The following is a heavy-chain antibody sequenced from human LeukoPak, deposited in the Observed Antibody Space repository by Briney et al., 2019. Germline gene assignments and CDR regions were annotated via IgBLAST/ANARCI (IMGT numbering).Heavy chain of an antibody. CDR2: IKQDGSEK. Sequence: GGSLRLSCAASGFTFSSYWMSWVRQAPGKGLEWVANIKQDGSEKYYVDSVKGRFTISRDNAKNSLYLQMNSLRAEDTAVYYCARARDSGYDYLLGDFDYWGQGTLVTVSS. J-gene: IGHJ4*02. CDR3: ARARDSGYDYLLGDFDY. CDR1: GFTFSSYW. V-gene: IGHV3-7*01. D-gene: IGHD5-12*01.